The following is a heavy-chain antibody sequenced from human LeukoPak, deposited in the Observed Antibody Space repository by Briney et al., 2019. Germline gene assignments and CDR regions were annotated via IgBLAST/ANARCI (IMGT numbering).Heavy chain of an antibody. J-gene: IGHJ4*02. CDR2: ISWNSGSI. CDR3: AKAANYYDSSGYYYYFDY. V-gene: IGHV3-9*01. Sequence: GRSLRLSCAASGFTFDDYAMHWVRQAPGKGQEWVSGISWNSGSIGYADSVKGRFTISRDNAKNSLYLQMNSLRAEDTALYYCAKAANYYDSSGYYYYFDYWGQGTLVTVSS. CDR1: GFTFDDYA. D-gene: IGHD3-22*01.